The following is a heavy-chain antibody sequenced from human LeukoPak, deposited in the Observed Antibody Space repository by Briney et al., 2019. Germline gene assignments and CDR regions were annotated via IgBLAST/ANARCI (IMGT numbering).Heavy chain of an antibody. Sequence: SETLSLTCAVSGGSISSSNWWSWVRQPPGKGLEWIGEIYHSGSTNYNPSLKSRVTISVDKSKNQFSLKLSSVTAADTAAYYCARHKYSSGWPPEGAFDIWGQGTMVTVSS. CDR2: IYHSGST. D-gene: IGHD6-19*01. V-gene: IGHV4-4*02. CDR3: ARHKYSSGWPPEGAFDI. J-gene: IGHJ3*02. CDR1: GGSISSSNW.